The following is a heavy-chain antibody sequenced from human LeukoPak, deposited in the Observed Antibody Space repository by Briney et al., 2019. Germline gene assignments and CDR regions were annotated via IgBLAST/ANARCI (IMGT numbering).Heavy chain of an antibody. CDR2: IYYSGST. D-gene: IGHD3-10*01. Sequence: SETLSLTCTVSGGSVSSGTYYWSWIRQPQGKGLEWVGYIYYSGSTNYNPSLKSRVTMSVDTSRNQFSLKLSSVTAADTAVYYSASYYDSGSYYNMGTYYFDYWGQVTLVTVSS. V-gene: IGHV4-61*01. CDR1: GGSVSSGTYY. CDR3: ASYYDSGSYYNMGTYYFDY. J-gene: IGHJ4*02.